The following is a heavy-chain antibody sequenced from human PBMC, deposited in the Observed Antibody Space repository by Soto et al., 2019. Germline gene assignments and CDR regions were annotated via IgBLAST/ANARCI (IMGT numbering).Heavy chain of an antibody. CDR1: GGSINSGDYY. CDR3: ARWSGVGVAGMDV. D-gene: IGHD3-10*01. CDR2: MYYSGIT. Sequence: QVQLQESGPRLVKSSQTLYLTCTVSGGSINSGDYYWSWIRQSPGKGLEWVGYMYYSGITDYNASLKSRITLSMATSKNQFSLKLNSVTAADTALYFCARWSGVGVAGMDVWGQGTTVTVSS. V-gene: IGHV4-30-4*01. J-gene: IGHJ6*02.